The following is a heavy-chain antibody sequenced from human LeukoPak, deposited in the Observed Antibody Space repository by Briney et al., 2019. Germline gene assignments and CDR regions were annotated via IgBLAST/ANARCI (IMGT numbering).Heavy chain of an antibody. V-gene: IGHV3-53*01. CDR2: VYRGGST. CDR1: GFTVSYNY. Sequence: PGGSLRLSCAASGFTVSYNYMSWVRQAPGKGLEWVSIVYRGGSTYYADSVKGRFTISRDNSKNTLYLEMNSLRAKDTAIYYCARGGYNTSYYFDCWGQGTLVTVSS. CDR3: ARGGYNTSYYFDC. J-gene: IGHJ4*01. D-gene: IGHD1-14*01.